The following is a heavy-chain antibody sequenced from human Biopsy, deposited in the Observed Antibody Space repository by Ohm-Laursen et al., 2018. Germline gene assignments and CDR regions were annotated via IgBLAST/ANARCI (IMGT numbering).Heavy chain of an antibody. CDR1: GGSISSYY. CDR2: IYTSGST. D-gene: IGHD3-16*01. Sequence: SDTLSLTCTVSGGSISSYYWNWIRQPAGKGLEWIRRIYTSGSTNFNPSLKSRVTMSIDTSKNQFSLRLSSVTAADTAVYYCARAAFGPFDSWGQGALVTVSS. CDR3: ARAAFGPFDS. V-gene: IGHV4-4*07. J-gene: IGHJ4*02.